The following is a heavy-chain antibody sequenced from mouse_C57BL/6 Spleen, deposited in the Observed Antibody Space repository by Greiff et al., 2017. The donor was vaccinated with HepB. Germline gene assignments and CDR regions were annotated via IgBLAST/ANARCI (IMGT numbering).Heavy chain of an antibody. V-gene: IGHV14-4*01. CDR3: TTLAYYSNYPLMDY. CDR1: GFNIKDDY. CDR2: IDPENGDT. Sequence: VQLQQSGAELVRPGASVKLSCTASGFNIKDDYMHWVKQRPEQGLEWIGWIDPENGDTEYASKFQGKATITADTSSNPAYLQLSSLTSEDTAVYYCTTLAYYSNYPLMDYWGQGTSVTVSS. J-gene: IGHJ4*01. D-gene: IGHD2-5*01.